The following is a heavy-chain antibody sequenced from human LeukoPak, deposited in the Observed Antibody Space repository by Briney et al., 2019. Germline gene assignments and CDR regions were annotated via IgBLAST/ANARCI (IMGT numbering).Heavy chain of an antibody. Sequence: PSETLSLTCTVSGGSISSSSYYWGWIRQPPGKGLEWIGSIYYSGSTYYNPSLKSRVTISVDTSKNQFSLKLSSVTAADTAVYYCARDRRGYSYDNWFDPWGQGTLVTVSS. V-gene: IGHV4-39*07. J-gene: IGHJ5*02. CDR1: GGSISSSSYY. CDR2: IYYSGST. D-gene: IGHD5-18*01. CDR3: ARDRRGYSYDNWFDP.